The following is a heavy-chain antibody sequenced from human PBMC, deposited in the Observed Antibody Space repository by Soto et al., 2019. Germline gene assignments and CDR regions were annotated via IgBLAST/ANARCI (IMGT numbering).Heavy chain of an antibody. Sequence: SETLSLTCSVPGGAISSYYWSWVRQPAGKGLEWIGRVFSSGSTNYNASLKSRVTMSIDTSKNEVSLTLRSVTAAHTGVYYCARVAFSYFGMDVWGPGTTVTVS. CDR3: ARVAFSYFGMDV. V-gene: IGHV4-4*07. CDR2: VFSSGST. D-gene: IGHD3-3*02. CDR1: GGAISSYY. J-gene: IGHJ6*02.